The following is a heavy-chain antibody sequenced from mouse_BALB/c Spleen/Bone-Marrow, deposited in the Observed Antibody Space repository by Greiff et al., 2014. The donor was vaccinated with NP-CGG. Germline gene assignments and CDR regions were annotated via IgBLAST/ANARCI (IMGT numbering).Heavy chain of an antibody. J-gene: IGHJ4*01. CDR3: ARGGITNYYGLDY. V-gene: IGHV1-14*01. D-gene: IGHD2-4*01. CDR1: GYTFTSYV. CDR2: INPYNDDT. Sequence: VQLKESGPELVKPGASVMMSCKASGYTFTSYVIHWGKQKPGQGLEWIAYINPYNDDTKYNEKLKGKATLTSDKSSSTASMEFSSLTSEDSAVFYCARGGITNYYGLDYWGQGTSVTVSS.